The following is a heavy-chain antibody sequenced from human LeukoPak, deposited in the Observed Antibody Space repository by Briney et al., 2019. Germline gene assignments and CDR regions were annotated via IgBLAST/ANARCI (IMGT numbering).Heavy chain of an antibody. D-gene: IGHD3-22*01. CDR3: ARLDDSSGYPDDY. J-gene: IGHJ4*02. CDR1: GYRFSKYW. Sequence: GESLKISCEGSGYRFSKYWIGWVRQMPGKGLEWMGIIYPGDSDTRYSPSFQGQVTISADKSISTAYLQWSSLKASDTAMYYCARLDDSSGYPDDYWGQGTLVTVSS. CDR2: IYPGDSDT. V-gene: IGHV5-51*01.